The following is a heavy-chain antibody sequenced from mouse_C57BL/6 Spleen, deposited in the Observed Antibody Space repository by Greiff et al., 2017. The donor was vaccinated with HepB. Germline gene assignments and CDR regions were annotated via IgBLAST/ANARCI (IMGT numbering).Heavy chain of an antibody. CDR1: GYTFTSYG. CDR3: ADYGSKKAWFAY. CDR2: IYPRSGNT. Sequence: QVQLQQSGAELARPGASVKLSCKASGYTFTSYGISWVKQRTGQGLEWIGEIYPRSGNTYYNEKFKGKATLTADKSSSTAYMELRSLTSEDSAVYFCADYGSKKAWFAYWGQGTLVTVSA. D-gene: IGHD1-1*01. J-gene: IGHJ3*01. V-gene: IGHV1-81*01.